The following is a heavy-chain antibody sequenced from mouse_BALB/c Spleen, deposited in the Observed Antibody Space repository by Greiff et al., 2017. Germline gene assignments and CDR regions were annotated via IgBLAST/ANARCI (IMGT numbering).Heavy chain of an antibody. CDR3: TREGITTVVPPWFAY. V-gene: IGHV5-6-4*01. CDR1: GFTFSSYT. CDR2: ISSGGSYT. J-gene: IGHJ3*01. D-gene: IGHD1-1*01. Sequence: EVMLVESGGGLVKPGGSLKLSCAASGFTFSSYTMSWVRQTPEKRLEWVATISSGGSYTYYPDSVKGRFTISRDNAKNTLYLQMSSLKSEDTAMYYCTREGITTVVPPWFAYWGQGTLVTVSA.